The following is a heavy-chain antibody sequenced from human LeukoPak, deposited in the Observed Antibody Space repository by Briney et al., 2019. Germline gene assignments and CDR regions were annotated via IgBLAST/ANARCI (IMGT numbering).Heavy chain of an antibody. V-gene: IGHV1-69*01. CDR3: ARGDYSNYGSPYYYYGMDV. J-gene: IGHJ6*02. CDR1: GGTSSSYA. Sequence: SVRVSCKASGGTSSSYAISEVRQATGQGLEWMGGIISMFGTANYAQKFQGRVTITADESTSTAYMELSSLRSEDTAVYYCARGDYSNYGSPYYYYGMDVWGQGTTVTVSS. CDR2: IISMFGTA. D-gene: IGHD4-11*01.